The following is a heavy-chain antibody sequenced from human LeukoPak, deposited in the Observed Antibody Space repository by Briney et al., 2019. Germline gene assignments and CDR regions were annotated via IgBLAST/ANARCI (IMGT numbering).Heavy chain of an antibody. CDR2: IYDRGST. CDR1: GGSFSVSY. V-gene: IGHV4-34*01. D-gene: IGHD6-13*01. J-gene: IGHJ5*02. Sequence: PSETLSLTCAVYGGSFSVSYWRWIRQPPGKGLEWIGHIYDRGSTNYNPSLKSRVTLPADTSKNQFSLNLSSVAAADTAGFYFARDVISIAVGGRNWFDPWGEGTLVTVSS. CDR3: ARDVISIAVGGRNWFDP.